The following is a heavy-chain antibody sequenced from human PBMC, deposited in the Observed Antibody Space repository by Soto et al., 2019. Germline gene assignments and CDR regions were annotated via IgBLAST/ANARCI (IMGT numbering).Heavy chain of an antibody. V-gene: IGHV4-59*01. D-gene: IGHD6-13*01. CDR3: ARAGIAAAGFDY. J-gene: IGHJ4*02. Sequence: QVQLQESGPGLVKPSETLSLTCTVSGGSISSYYWSWIRQPPGKGLEWIGYIFYSGSTNYNPSLKSRVTISVDTSKNHFSLKLSSVTAADTAVYYCARAGIAAAGFDYWGQGTLVTVSS. CDR1: GGSISSYY. CDR2: IFYSGST.